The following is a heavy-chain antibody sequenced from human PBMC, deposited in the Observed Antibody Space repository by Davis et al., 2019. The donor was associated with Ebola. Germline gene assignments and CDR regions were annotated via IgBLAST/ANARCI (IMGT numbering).Heavy chain of an antibody. Sequence: GESLKISCGASGFTFSTYDMHWVRQGKGKGLEWVAAIAAAGDTYYAGSVKGRFTISRENGKNSLYLQMNSLRGGDSAVYYCTRVLGHCSSTTCSGMDVWGQGTTVTVSS. D-gene: IGHD2-2*01. V-gene: IGHV3-13*01. CDR2: IAAAGDT. CDR1: GFTFSTYD. CDR3: TRVLGHCSSTTCSGMDV. J-gene: IGHJ6*02.